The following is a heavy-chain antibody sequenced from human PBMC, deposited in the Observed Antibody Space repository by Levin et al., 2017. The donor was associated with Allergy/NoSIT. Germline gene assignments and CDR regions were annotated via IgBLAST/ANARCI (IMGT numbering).Heavy chain of an antibody. D-gene: IGHD2-2*01. V-gene: IGHV3-13*01. CDR1: GFTFSSYD. CDR2: IGTAGDT. Sequence: AGGSLRLSCTASGFTFSSYDMHWVRQATGKGLEWVSAIGTAGDTYYPGSVKGRFTISREDAKNSLYLQMNSLRAGDTAVYYCARGGYCSSTSCYLGHYYGMDVWGQGTTVTVSS. CDR3: ARGGYCSSTSCYLGHYYGMDV. J-gene: IGHJ6*02.